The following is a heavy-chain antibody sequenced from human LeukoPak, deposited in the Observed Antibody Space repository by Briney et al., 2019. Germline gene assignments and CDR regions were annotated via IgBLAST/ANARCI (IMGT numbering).Heavy chain of an antibody. J-gene: IGHJ5*02. Sequence: GGSLRLSCAASGFTFSSYSMNWVRQAPGKGLEWGSSISSSSSYIYYADSVKGRFTISRDNAKNSLYLQMNSLRAEDTAVYYCARGIFVGYGDQDNNWFDPWGQGTLVTVSS. CDR2: ISSSSSYI. CDR3: ARGIFVGYGDQDNNWFDP. V-gene: IGHV3-21*01. D-gene: IGHD4-17*01. CDR1: GFTFSSYS.